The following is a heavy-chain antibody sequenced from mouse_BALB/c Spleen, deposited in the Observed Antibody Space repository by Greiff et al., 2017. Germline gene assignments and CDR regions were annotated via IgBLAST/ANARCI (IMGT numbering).Heavy chain of an antibody. CDR1: GYTFSSYW. V-gene: IGHV1-9*01. CDR3: ARGGLRVRYYFDY. CDR2: ILPGSGST. Sequence: VQLQQSGAELMKPGASVKISCKATGYTFSSYWIEWVKQRPGHGLEWIGEILPGSGSTNYNEKFKGKATFTADTSSNTAYMQLSSLTSEDSAVYYCARGGLRVRYYFDYWGQGTTLTVSS. J-gene: IGHJ2*01. D-gene: IGHD2-4*01.